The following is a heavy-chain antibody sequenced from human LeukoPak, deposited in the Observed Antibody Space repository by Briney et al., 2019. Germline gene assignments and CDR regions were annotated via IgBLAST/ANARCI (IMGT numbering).Heavy chain of an antibody. CDR1: GFTFDDYG. J-gene: IGHJ6*03. CDR3: AREASSSWYVPYYYYMDV. CDR2: INWNGGST. D-gene: IGHD6-13*01. Sequence: GGSLRLSCAASGFTFDDYGMSWVRQAPGKGLEWVSGINWNGGSTGYADSVKGRFTISRDNAKNSLYLQMNSLRAEDTALYHCAREASSSWYVPYYYYMDVWGKGTTVTVSS. V-gene: IGHV3-20*01.